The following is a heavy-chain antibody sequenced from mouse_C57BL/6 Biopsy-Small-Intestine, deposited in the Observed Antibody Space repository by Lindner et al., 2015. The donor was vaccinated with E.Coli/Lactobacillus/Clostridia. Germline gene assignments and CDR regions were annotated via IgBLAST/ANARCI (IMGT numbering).Heavy chain of an antibody. CDR1: GGTFNSNA. Sequence: SVKVSCKTSGGTFNSNAISWVRQAPGQGLEWMGGIIPIFGTANYAQKFQGRVTITADESTSIAYMELSSLRSEDTAVYYCARRQILWGYGMDVWGQGTTVTVSS. J-gene: IGHJ1*01. CDR3: ARRQILWGYGMDV. V-gene: IGHV1-81*01. CDR2: IIPIFGTA. D-gene: IGHD1-1*01.